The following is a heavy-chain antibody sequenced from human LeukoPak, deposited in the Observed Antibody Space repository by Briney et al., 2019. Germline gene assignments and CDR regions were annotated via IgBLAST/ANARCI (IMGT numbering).Heavy chain of an antibody. CDR1: GFTFSSYG. D-gene: IGHD5-24*01. CDR2: IWYDGSNK. Sequence: GGSLRLSCAASGFTFSSYGMHWVRQAPGKGLEWVAVIWYDGSNKYYADSVKGRFTISRGNSKNTLYLQMNSLRAEDTAVYYCATLPGGGDGYNPEAFDIWGQGTMVTVSS. J-gene: IGHJ3*02. V-gene: IGHV3-33*01. CDR3: ATLPGGGDGYNPEAFDI.